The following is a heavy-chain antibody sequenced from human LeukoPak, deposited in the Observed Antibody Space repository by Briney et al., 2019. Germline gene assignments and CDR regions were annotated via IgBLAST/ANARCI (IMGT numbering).Heavy chain of an antibody. CDR1: GYTFTGYY. D-gene: IGHD4-11*01. CDR2: INPNSGGT. Sequence: GASVKVSCTTSGYTFTGYYLHWVRQAPGQGLEWMGWINPNSGGTNYAQKFQDRVTMTRDTSISTAYMELSRLRSDDTAVYYCARDLVTVTTPQIDYWGQGTLVTVSS. V-gene: IGHV1-2*02. CDR3: ARDLVTVTTPQIDY. J-gene: IGHJ4*02.